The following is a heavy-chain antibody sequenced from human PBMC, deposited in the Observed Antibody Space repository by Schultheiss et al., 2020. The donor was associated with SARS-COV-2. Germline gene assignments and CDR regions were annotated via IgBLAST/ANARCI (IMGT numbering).Heavy chain of an antibody. CDR2: INPNSGGT. CDR1: GYTFTGYY. Sequence: ASVKVSCKASGYTFTGYYMHWVRQAPGQGLEWMGWINPNSGGTNYAQKFQGRVTMTRDTSISTAYMELSSLRSEDTAVYYCARDRRDVEVVPIAIWGNWFDRWGQGSLVTVSS. J-gene: IGHJ5*02. CDR3: ARDRRDVEVVPIAIWGNWFDR. V-gene: IGHV1-2*02. D-gene: IGHD2-2*01.